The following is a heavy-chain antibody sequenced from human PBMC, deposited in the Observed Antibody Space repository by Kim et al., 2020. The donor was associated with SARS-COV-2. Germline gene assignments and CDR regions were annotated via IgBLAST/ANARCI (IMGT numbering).Heavy chain of an antibody. J-gene: IGHJ4*02. CDR3: ARDRGSGWYFHYFDY. V-gene: IGHV1-69*01. Sequence: QKFQGRVTITADESTSTAYMELSSLRSEDTAVYYCARDRGSGWYFHYFDYWGQGTLVTVSS. D-gene: IGHD6-19*01.